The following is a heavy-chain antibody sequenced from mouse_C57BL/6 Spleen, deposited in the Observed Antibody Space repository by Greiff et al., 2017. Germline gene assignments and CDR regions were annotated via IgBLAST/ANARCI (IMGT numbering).Heavy chain of an antibody. CDR2: INYDGSST. CDR1: GFTFSDYY. J-gene: IGHJ1*03. V-gene: IGHV5-16*01. CDR3: ARDRGITTVVDWYFDV. Sequence: EVQVVESEGGLVQPGSSMKLSCTASGFTFSDYYMAWVRQVPEKGLEWVANINYDGSSTYYLDSLKSRFIISRDNAKNILYLQMSSLKSEDTATYYCARDRGITTVVDWYFDVWGTGTTVTVSS. D-gene: IGHD1-1*01.